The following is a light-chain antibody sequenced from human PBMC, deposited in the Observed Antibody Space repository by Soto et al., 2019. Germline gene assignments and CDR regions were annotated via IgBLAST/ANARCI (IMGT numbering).Light chain of an antibody. V-gene: IGKV3-20*01. Sequence: EVVLTQSPGTLSASPGERVTLSCRPSQAVSSVYLGWYQQRPGQAPRLLIYGASFRATGVPDRFSASGSGTDFTLTISRLEPEDFAVYYCQQYGPSLWTFGQGTKVEMK. CDR2: GAS. CDR3: QQYGPSLWT. CDR1: QAVSSVY. J-gene: IGKJ1*01.